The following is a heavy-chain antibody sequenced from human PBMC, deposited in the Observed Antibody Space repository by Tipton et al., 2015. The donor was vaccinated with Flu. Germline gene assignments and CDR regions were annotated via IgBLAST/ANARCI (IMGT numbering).Heavy chain of an antibody. V-gene: IGHV4-4*07. J-gene: IGHJ6*02. CDR2: IYTSGST. Sequence: TLSLTCTVSGGSISSYYWSWIRQPAGKGLEWIGRIYTSGSTNYNPSLKSRVTMSVDTSKNQFSLKLSSVTAADTAVYYCAREGSARRSPSYYYYYGMDVWGQGTTVTVSS. CDR1: GGSISSYY. CDR3: AREGSARRSPSYYYYYGMDV.